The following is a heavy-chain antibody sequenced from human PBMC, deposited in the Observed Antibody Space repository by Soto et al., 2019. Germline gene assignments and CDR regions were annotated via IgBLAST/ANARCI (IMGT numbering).Heavy chain of an antibody. CDR3: ATLPPRIVVVVLPIPS. J-gene: IGHJ4*02. CDR2: IYHTGST. D-gene: IGHD2-15*01. CDR1: GGSISNTNW. Sequence: PSETLSLTCVVSGGSISNTNWWTWVRQTPGKGLEWIGEIYHTGSTKYNPSLKNRVTISLDKSNNQLSLNLKSVTAADTAVYYCATLPPRIVVVVLPIPSWGQGTLVTVS. V-gene: IGHV4-4*02.